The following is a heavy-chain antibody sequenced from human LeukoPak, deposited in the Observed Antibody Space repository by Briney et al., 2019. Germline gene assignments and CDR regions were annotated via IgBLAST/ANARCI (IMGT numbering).Heavy chain of an antibody. CDR1: GYTFTNYA. V-gene: IGHV7-4-1*02. CDR2: INTNTGNP. Sequence: ASVKVSCKASGYTFTNYAMNWVRQAPGQGLEWMGWINTNTGNPTYAQGFTGRFVFSLDTSVSTAYLQISSLKAEDTAVYYCASDILTGCLDYWGQGTLVTVSS. D-gene: IGHD3-9*01. J-gene: IGHJ4*02. CDR3: ASDILTGCLDY.